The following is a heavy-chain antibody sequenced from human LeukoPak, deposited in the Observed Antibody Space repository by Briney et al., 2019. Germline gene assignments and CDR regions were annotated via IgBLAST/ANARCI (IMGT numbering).Heavy chain of an antibody. J-gene: IGHJ4*02. D-gene: IGHD6-19*01. Sequence: ASVKVSCTASGYTFTGYYMHWVRQAPGQGLEWMGWINPNSGGTNYAQKFQGRVTMTRDTSISTAYMELSRLRSDDTAVYYCARIPGIAVAGYFDYWGQGTLVTVSS. CDR1: GYTFTGYY. V-gene: IGHV1-2*02. CDR3: ARIPGIAVAGYFDY. CDR2: INPNSGGT.